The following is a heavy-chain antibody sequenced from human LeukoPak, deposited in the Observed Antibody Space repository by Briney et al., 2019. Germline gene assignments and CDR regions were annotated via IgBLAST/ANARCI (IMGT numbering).Heavy chain of an antibody. V-gene: IGHV4-4*02. CDR1: GGSISSSNW. Sequence: SETLSPTCAVSGGSISSSNWWSWVRQPPGKGLEWIGEIYHSGSTNYNPSLKSRVTISVDKSKNQFSLKLSSVTAADTAVYYCARRVGVLQQPPTKNWFDPWGQGTLVTVSS. J-gene: IGHJ5*02. D-gene: IGHD2-21*01. CDR3: ARRVGVLQQPPTKNWFDP. CDR2: IYHSGST.